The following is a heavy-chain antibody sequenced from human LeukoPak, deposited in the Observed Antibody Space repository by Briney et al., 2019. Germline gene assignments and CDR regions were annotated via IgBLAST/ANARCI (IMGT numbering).Heavy chain of an antibody. CDR2: INHSGST. CDR3: ARAKASGYSYGYEGWFDP. D-gene: IGHD5-18*01. J-gene: IGHJ5*02. Sequence: SETLSLTCAVYGGSFSGYYWSWIRQPPGKGLEWIGEINHSGSTNHNPSLKSRVTISVDTSKNQFSLKLSSVTAADTAVYYCARAKASGYSYGYEGWFDPWGQGTLVTVSS. CDR1: GGSFSGYY. V-gene: IGHV4-34*01.